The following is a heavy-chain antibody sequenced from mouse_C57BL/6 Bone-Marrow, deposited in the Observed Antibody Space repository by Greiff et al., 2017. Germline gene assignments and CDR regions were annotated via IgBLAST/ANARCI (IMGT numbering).Heavy chain of an antibody. J-gene: IGHJ4*01. CDR1: GYTFTSYW. D-gene: IGHD2-5*01. Sequence: QVQLQQPGAELVRPGSSVKLSCKASGYTFTSYWMDWVKQRPGQGLEWIGNIYPSDSETHYNQKFKDKATLTVDKSSSTAYMQRSSLTAEDSAVYYCAFYSNYGYARDYWGQGTSVTVSS. CDR2: IYPSDSET. CDR3: AFYSNYGYARDY. V-gene: IGHV1-61*01.